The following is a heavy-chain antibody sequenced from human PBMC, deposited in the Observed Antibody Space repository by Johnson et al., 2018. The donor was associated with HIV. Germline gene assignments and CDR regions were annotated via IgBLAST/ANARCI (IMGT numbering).Heavy chain of an antibody. Sequence: VQLVESGGGVVRPGGSLRLSCAASGFTFDDYGMSWVRQAPGKGLEWVTGINWNGGSTSYAGSVKGPLPISIDNAKNSLYLQMNSLRAEDTAVYYCAREGYGGGWSGFNAFDIWGQGTMVTVSS. CDR1: GFTFDDYG. J-gene: IGHJ3*02. D-gene: IGHD6-19*01. CDR2: INWNGGST. CDR3: AREGYGGGWSGFNAFDI. V-gene: IGHV3-20*04.